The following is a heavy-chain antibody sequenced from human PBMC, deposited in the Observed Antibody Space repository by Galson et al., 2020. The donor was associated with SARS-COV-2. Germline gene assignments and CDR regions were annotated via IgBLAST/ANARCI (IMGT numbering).Heavy chain of an antibody. CDR2: ISHDATYK. CDR1: GFSFSKSG. CDR3: AKGCTAGTYCFYIDH. J-gene: IGHJ4*02. V-gene: IGHV3-30*18. Sequence: GESLKISCTASGFSFSKSGMHWVRQAPGKGLEWLAGISHDATYKDYGASVRGRFTISRDNARNTVYLQINSLRSEDTAVYYCAKGCTAGTYCFYIDHWGQGAPVTVSS. D-gene: IGHD2-21*02.